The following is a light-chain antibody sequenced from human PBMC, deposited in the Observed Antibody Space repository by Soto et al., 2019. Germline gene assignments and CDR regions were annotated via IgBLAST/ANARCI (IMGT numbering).Light chain of an antibody. CDR1: QSVSSSS. J-gene: IGKJ1*01. Sequence: EIVLTQSPGTLSLSPGERATLSCRASQSVSSSSLAWYQQKPGQAPRLLIYGASSRATGIPDRFSGSGSGTDFTLTISRLKPEDFAVCYCPQYGSSPRTFGKRTKVEIK. CDR2: GAS. V-gene: IGKV3-20*01. CDR3: PQYGSSPRT.